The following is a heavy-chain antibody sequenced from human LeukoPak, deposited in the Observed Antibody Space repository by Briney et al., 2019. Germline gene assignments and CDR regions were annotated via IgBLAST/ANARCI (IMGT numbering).Heavy chain of an antibody. CDR3: AREYYYGSGRGTDWFDP. D-gene: IGHD3-10*01. J-gene: IGHJ5*02. Sequence: SETLSLTCTVSGGSISSYYWSWIRQPAGKGLEWIGRIYTSGSTNYNPSLKSRVTMSVDTSKNQFSLKLSSVTAADTAVYYCAREYYYGSGRGTDWFDPWGQGTLVTVSS. V-gene: IGHV4-4*07. CDR1: GGSISSYY. CDR2: IYTSGST.